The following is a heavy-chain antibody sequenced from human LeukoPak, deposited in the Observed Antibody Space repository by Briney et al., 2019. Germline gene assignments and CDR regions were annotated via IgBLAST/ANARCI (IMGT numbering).Heavy chain of an antibody. CDR1: GGTFSSYA. J-gene: IGHJ4*02. CDR2: INPNSGGT. V-gene: IGHV1-2*06. D-gene: IGHD6-13*01. CDR3: ATTRRYSSSWLFDY. Sequence: GASVKVSCKASGGTFSSYAISWVRQAPGQGLEWMGRINPNSGGTNYAQKFQGRVTMTRDTSISTAYMELSRLRSDDTAVYYCATTRRYSSSWLFDYWGQGTLVTVSS.